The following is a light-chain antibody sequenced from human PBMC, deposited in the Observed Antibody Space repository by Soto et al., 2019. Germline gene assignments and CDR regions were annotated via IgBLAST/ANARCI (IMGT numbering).Light chain of an antibody. CDR1: SGDVGGYNY. V-gene: IGLV2-14*03. Sequence: QSALTQPASVSGSPGQSITISCTGTSGDVGGYNYVSWYQHHPGKAPKLIIYDVSNRPSGVSIRFSGSKSDNTASLTISGLQPEDEADYHCSSYTTSNTRQIVFGTGTKVTVL. CDR3: SSYTTSNTRQIV. CDR2: DVS. J-gene: IGLJ1*01.